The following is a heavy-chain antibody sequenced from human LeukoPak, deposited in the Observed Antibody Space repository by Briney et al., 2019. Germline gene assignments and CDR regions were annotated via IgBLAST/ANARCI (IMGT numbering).Heavy chain of an antibody. CDR1: GGSISSYY. CDR2: IYYSGST. CDR3: ARDIKDDFWSGYFDY. D-gene: IGHD3-3*01. V-gene: IGHV4-59*01. J-gene: IGHJ4*02. Sequence: PSETLSLTCTASGGSISSYYWSWIRQPPGKGLEWIGYIYYSGSTNYNPSLKSRVTISVDTSKNQFSLKLSSVTAADTAVYYCARDIKDDFWSGYFDYWGQGTLVTVSS.